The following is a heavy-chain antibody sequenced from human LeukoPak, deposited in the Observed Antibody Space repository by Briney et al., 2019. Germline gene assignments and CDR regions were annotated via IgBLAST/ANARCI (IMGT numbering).Heavy chain of an antibody. CDR1: GGSISSSSYY. Sequence: SETLSLTCTVSGGSISSSSYYWGWIRQPPGNGLEWIGSIYYSGSTYYNPSLKSRVTISVDTSKNQFSLKLSSVTAADTAVYYCARAPQYSGVDYWGQGTLVTVSS. CDR2: IYYSGST. J-gene: IGHJ4*02. V-gene: IGHV4-39*07. D-gene: IGHD5-12*01. CDR3: ARAPQYSGVDY.